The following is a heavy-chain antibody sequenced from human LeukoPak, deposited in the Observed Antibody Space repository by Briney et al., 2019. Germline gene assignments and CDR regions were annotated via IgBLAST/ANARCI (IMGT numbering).Heavy chain of an antibody. CDR1: GGTFSSYT. CDR2: IIPILGIA. CDR3: ARLVPAATPDSKNRDC. J-gene: IGHJ4*02. V-gene: IGHV1-69*02. D-gene: IGHD2-2*01. Sequence: SVKVSCKASGGTFSSYTISWVRQAPGQGLGWMGRIIPILGIANYAQKFQGRVTITADKSTSTAYMELSSLRSEDTAVYYCARLVPAATPDSKNRDCWGQGTLVTVSS.